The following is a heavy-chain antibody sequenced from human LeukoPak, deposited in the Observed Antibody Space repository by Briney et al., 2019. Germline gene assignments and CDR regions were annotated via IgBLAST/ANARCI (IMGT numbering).Heavy chain of an antibody. CDR1: GFTFSSYG. CDR2: IWYDGSNK. V-gene: IGHV3-33*01. CDR3: ARERAVTTYYYYGMDV. D-gene: IGHD4-17*01. J-gene: IGHJ6*02. Sequence: GGSLRLSCAASGFTFSSYGMHWVRQAPGKGLEWVAVIWYDGSNKYYADSVKGRFTISRDNSKNTLYLQMNSLRAEDTAAYYCARERAVTTYYYYGMDVWGQGTTVTVSS.